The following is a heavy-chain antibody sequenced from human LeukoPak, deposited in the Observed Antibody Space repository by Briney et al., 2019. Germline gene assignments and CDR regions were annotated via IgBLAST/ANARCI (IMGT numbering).Heavy chain of an antibody. D-gene: IGHD5-18*01. CDR2: ISAYNGNT. J-gene: IGHJ6*02. Sequence: ASVTVSCTASGYTFTSYGISWVRQAPGQGLEWMGWISAYNGNTNYAQKLQGRVTMTTDTSTSTAYMELRSLRSDDTAVYYCARAWGAMVSPHYYYYGMDVWGQGTTVTVSS. CDR1: GYTFTSYG. CDR3: ARAWGAMVSPHYYYYGMDV. V-gene: IGHV1-18*01.